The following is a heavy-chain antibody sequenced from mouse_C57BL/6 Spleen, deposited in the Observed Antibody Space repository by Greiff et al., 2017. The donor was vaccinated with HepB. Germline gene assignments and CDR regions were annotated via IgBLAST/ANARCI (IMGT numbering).Heavy chain of an antibody. V-gene: IGHV5-4*03. CDR3: ARALDGYTYFDV. CDR1: GFTFSSYA. Sequence: DVMLVESGGGLVKPGGSLKLSCAASGFTFSSYAMSWVRQTPEKRLEWVATISDGGSYTYYPDNVKGRFTISRDNAKNNLYLQMSHLKSEDTAMYYCARALDGYTYFDVWGTGTTVTVSS. J-gene: IGHJ1*03. CDR2: ISDGGSYT. D-gene: IGHD2-3*01.